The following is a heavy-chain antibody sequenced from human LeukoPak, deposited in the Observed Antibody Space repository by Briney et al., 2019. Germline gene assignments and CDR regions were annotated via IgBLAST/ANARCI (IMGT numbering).Heavy chain of an antibody. CDR1: GGSFSGYY. V-gene: IGHV4-34*01. D-gene: IGHD2-8*02. CDR2: INHSGST. CDR3: ARGLNWWFDY. Sequence: SETLSLTCAVYGGSFSGYYWSWICQPPGKGLEWIGEINHSGSTNYNPSLKSRVTISVDTSKNQFSLKLSSVTAADTAVYYCARGLNWWFDYWGQGTLVTVSS. J-gene: IGHJ4*02.